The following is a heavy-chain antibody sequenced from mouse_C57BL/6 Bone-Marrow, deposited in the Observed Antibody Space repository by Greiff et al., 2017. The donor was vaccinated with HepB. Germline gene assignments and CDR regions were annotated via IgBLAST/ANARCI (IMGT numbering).Heavy chain of an antibody. CDR3: ARRNYYGSSYPYWYFDV. D-gene: IGHD1-1*01. CDR1: GYAFSSSW. CDR2: IYPGDGDT. Sequence: VQLQQSGPELVKPGASVKISCKASGYAFSSSWMNWVKQRPGKGLEWIGRIYPGDGDTNYNGKFKGKATLTADKSSSTAYMQLSSLTSEDSAVYFCARRNYYGSSYPYWYFDVWGTGTTVTVSS. V-gene: IGHV1-82*01. J-gene: IGHJ1*03.